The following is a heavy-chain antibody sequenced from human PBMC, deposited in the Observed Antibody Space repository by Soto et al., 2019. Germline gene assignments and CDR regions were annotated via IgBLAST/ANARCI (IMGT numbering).Heavy chain of an antibody. D-gene: IGHD6-13*01. J-gene: IGHJ2*01. CDR1: GFTFSSYG. CDR2: RGYDGRNK. Sequence: QVQLVESGGGVVQPGRSLRLSCAASGFTFSSYGMHWVRQAPGKGLEWVAGRGYDGRNKYYADCVKGLFTISRDNSKNTLHMQMNSQRAEDTAGYYCARVSSSSWYGSYFDLWGRGTLVTVSS. CDR3: ARVSSSSWYGSYFDL. V-gene: IGHV3-33*01.